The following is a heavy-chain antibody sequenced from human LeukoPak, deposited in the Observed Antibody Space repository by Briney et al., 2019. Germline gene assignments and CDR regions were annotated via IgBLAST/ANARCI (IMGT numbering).Heavy chain of an antibody. J-gene: IGHJ4*02. Sequence: PGGSLRLSCAASGFTFSSYWMSWVRQAPGKGLEWVANIKQDGSAKYYMDSVKGRFTISRDSAKNSLYLQMNSLRAEDTAVYYCAKIYCTSTDCYYDYWGQGTLVTVCS. CDR2: IKQDGSAK. CDR3: AKIYCTSTDCYYDY. CDR1: GFTFSSYW. V-gene: IGHV3-7*01. D-gene: IGHD2-2*01.